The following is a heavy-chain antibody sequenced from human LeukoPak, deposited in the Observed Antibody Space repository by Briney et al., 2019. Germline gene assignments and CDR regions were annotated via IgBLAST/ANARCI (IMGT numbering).Heavy chain of an antibody. CDR3: ARGWGVSGWSYYFDY. V-gene: IGHV3-33*03. CDR1: GFTFSSYG. Sequence: PGRSLRLSCAASGFTFSSYGMHWVRQAPGKGLEGVAVIWYDESNKYYADSVKGRFTISRDNSRNTLYLQMNSLRAEDTAVYYCARGWGVSGWSYYFDYWGQGTLVTVSS. J-gene: IGHJ4*02. D-gene: IGHD6-19*01. CDR2: IWYDESNK.